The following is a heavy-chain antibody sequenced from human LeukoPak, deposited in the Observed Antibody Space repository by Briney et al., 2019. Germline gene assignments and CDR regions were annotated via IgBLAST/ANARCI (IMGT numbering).Heavy chain of an antibody. CDR2: TYRGST. CDR3: ARGSKSTFDV. Sequence: SQTLSLTRAISGDSVSNNGVAWNWITLSPSRGLEWLGRTYRGSTSYAVSVKSRITVSPDTSKNQFSLQLNSVTPEDTAVYFCARGSKSTFDVWGQGTVVTVSS. D-gene: IGHD5/OR15-5a*01. J-gene: IGHJ3*01. CDR1: GDSVSNNGVA. V-gene: IGHV6-1*01.